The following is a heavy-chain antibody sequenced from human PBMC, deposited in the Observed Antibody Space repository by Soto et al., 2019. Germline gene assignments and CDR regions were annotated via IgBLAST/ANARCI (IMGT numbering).Heavy chain of an antibody. V-gene: IGHV6-1*01. J-gene: IGHJ5*02. Sequence: SQTLSLTCAISGDSVSSNSAAWNWTRQSPSRGLEWLGRTYYRSKWYNDYAVSVKSRITINPDTSKNQFSLQLNSVTPEDTAVYYCVKTPASGTLDPWGQGILVTVSS. CDR1: GDSVSSNSAA. CDR2: TYYRSKWYN. D-gene: IGHD6-13*01. CDR3: VKTPASGTLDP.